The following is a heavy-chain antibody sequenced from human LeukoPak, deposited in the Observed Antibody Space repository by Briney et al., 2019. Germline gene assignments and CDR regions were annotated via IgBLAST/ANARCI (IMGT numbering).Heavy chain of an antibody. CDR1: GGSISNSY. CDR2: TYSSGST. D-gene: IGHD1-26*01. J-gene: IGHJ5*02. Sequence: SETLSLTCTVSGGSISNSYWSWIRQPPGKGLEWIGYTYSSGSTNYNPSLTSRVTISVDTSKNQFSLKLSSVTAADTAIYYCAKYIVGSGSWFDPWGQGTLVTVSS. V-gene: IGHV4-59*01. CDR3: AKYIVGSGSWFDP.